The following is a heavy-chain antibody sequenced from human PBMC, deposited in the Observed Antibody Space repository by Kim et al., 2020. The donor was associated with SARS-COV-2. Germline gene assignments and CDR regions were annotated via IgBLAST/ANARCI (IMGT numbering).Heavy chain of an antibody. D-gene: IGHD2-2*01. Sequence: YGDSVRGRFTISRDNSENRLYQQMSSLSTDDTAIYHCARTPTSPSNPLFDYWGQGALVTVSS. CDR3: ARTPTSPSNPLFDY. V-gene: IGHV3-23*01. J-gene: IGHJ4*02.